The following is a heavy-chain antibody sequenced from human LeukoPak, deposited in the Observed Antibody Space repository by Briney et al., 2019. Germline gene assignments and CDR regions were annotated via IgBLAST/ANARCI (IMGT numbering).Heavy chain of an antibody. CDR3: ARRSLSGWYLDY. CDR1: GFTVSSNY. D-gene: IGHD6-19*01. V-gene: IGHV3-66*01. CDR2: IYSGGST. Sequence: PGGSLRLSCAASGFTVSSNYMSWVRQAPGKGLEWVSVIYSGGSTYYADSVKGRFTISRGNSKNTLYLQMNSLRAEDTAVYYCARRSLSGWYLDYWGQGTLVTVSS. J-gene: IGHJ4*02.